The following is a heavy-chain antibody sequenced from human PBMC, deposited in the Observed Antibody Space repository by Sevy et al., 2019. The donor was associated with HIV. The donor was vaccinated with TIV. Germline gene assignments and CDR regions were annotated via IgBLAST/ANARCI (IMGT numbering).Heavy chain of an antibody. CDR2: ISYDGSNK. Sequence: GGSLRLSCAASGFTFSSYAMHWVRQAPGKGLEWVAVISYDGSNKYYADSVKGRFTISRDNSKNTLYLQMNSLRAEDTAVYYCARVKFMAVAARGYGMDVWGQGTTVTVSS. J-gene: IGHJ6*02. V-gene: IGHV3-30*04. D-gene: IGHD6-19*01. CDR3: ARVKFMAVAARGYGMDV. CDR1: GFTFSSYA.